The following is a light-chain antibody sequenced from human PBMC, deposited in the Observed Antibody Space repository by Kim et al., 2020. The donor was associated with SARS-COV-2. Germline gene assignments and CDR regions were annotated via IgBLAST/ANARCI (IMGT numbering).Light chain of an antibody. Sequence: ASVGDRVTITCRASQDIIRYLNWYQQKPGKAPKLLIYTASSLQSGVPSRFTGSGSETDFTLTISSLQPEDFATYYCQQTYSASRTFGQGTKVDIK. J-gene: IGKJ1*01. CDR3: QQTYSASRT. CDR2: TAS. V-gene: IGKV1-39*01. CDR1: QDIIRY.